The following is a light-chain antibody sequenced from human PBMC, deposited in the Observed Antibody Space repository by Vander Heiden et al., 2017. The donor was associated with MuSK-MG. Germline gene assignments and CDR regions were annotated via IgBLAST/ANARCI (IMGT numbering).Light chain of an antibody. CDR1: QDISNY. CDR2: DAS. J-gene: IGKJ5*01. V-gene: IGKV1-33*01. Sequence: DIQMTQSPSSLSASVGDRVTITCQASQDISNYLNWYQQKPGKAPKLLIYDASNLETGVPSRFSGSGSGTDFTFTISSLQPEDFATYYCQQEDNLPITFGQGTPMEIK. CDR3: QQEDNLPIT.